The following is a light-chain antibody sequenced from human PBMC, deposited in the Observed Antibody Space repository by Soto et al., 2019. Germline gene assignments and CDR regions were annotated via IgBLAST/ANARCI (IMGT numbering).Light chain of an antibody. J-gene: IGKJ3*01. CDR2: GAS. V-gene: IGKV3-15*01. Sequence: EIVMTQSPATLSVSPGERATLSCRASQSVSSNLAWYQQKPGQAPRLLIYGASTRATGIPARFSGSGSGTEFTLTISSLQSEDFAVYYCQQYNNWPPGFTFGPGTKVXIK. CDR1: QSVSSN. CDR3: QQYNNWPPGFT.